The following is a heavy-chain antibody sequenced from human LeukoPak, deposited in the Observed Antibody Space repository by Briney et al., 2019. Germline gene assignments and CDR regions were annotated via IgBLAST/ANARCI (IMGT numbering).Heavy chain of an antibody. J-gene: IGHJ4*02. D-gene: IGHD3-3*01. V-gene: IGHV1-2*02. CDR1: GYTFTGYY. Sequence: ASVKVSCKASGYTFTGYYMHWVRQAPGQGLEWMGWINPNSGGTNYAQKFQGRVTMTRDTSISTAYMELSRLRSDDTAVYYCERSRVEYDFWSGYYDYWGQGTLVTVSS. CDR3: ERSRVEYDFWSGYYDY. CDR2: INPNSGGT.